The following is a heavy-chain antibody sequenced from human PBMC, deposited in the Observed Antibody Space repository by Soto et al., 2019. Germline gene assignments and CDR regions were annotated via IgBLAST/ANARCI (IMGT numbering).Heavy chain of an antibody. CDR3: TADVRSRITGTTRDFDY. CDR2: IKSKTDGGTT. CDR1: GFTFSNAW. D-gene: IGHD1-7*01. V-gene: IGHV3-15*01. J-gene: IGHJ4*02. Sequence: GGSLRLSCAASGFTFSNAWMSWVRQAPGKGLEWVGRIKSKTDGGTTDYAAPVKGRFTISRDDSKNTLYLQMNSLKTEDTAVYYWTADVRSRITGTTRDFDYWGQGTLVTVSS.